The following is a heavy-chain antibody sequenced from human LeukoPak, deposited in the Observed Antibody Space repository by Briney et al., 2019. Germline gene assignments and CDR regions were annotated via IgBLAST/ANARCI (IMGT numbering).Heavy chain of an antibody. J-gene: IGHJ4*02. V-gene: IGHV4-34*01. CDR3: ARVGGGYSYGKDFDY. CDR2: INHSGST. CDR1: GFTFSSSA. Sequence: PGGSLRLSCAASGFTFSSSAMSWVRQPPGKGLEWIGEINHSGSTNYNPSLKSRVTISVDTSKNQFSLKLSSVTAADTAVYYCARVGGGYSYGKDFDYWGQGTLVTVSS. D-gene: IGHD5-18*01.